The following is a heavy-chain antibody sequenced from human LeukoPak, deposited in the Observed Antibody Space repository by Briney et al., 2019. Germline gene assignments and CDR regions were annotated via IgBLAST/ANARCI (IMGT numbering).Heavy chain of an antibody. V-gene: IGHV4-34*01. CDR3: ARDGSSGFDAFDI. CDR1: GGSFSGYY. J-gene: IGHJ3*02. CDR2: INHSGST. D-gene: IGHD3-22*01. Sequence: SETLSLTCAVYGGSFSGYYWSWIRQPPGKGLEWIGEINHSGSTNYNPSLKSRVTISVDTSMNQFSLKLSSVTAADTAVYYCARDGSSGFDAFDIWGQGTMVTVSS.